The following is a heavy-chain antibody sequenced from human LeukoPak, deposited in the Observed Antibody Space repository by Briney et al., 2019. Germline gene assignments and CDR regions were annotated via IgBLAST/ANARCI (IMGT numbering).Heavy chain of an antibody. CDR1: GFTFSNAW. J-gene: IGHJ4*02. D-gene: IGHD5-12*01. CDR3: TTGSGYDFFDY. CDR2: IKSKPDGGTT. Sequence: PGGSLRLSCAASGFTFSNAWMSWVREAPGEGREWVGRIKSKPDGGTTDYAAPVKGRFTISRDDSKDTLYLQMNSLKTEDTGVYYCTTGSGYDFFDYWGKGNLVTV. V-gene: IGHV3-15*01.